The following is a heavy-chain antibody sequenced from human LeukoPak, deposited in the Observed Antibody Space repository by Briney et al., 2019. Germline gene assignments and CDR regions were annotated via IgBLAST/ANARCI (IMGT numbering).Heavy chain of an antibody. J-gene: IGHJ4*02. CDR2: LYYTGST. D-gene: IGHD4-17*01. Sequence: SETLSLTCTVSGGSFSGYYWSWVRQPPGKGLEWIGYLYYTGSTNYNPSFTSRVTISVDTSTNQLSLKLSSVTAADTAVYYCARLSGPRGYGVDYWGQGTLVTVSS. V-gene: IGHV4-59*01. CDR1: GGSFSGYY. CDR3: ARLSGPRGYGVDY.